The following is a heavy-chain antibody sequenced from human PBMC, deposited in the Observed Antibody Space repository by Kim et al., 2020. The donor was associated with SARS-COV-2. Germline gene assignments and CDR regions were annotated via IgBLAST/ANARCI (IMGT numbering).Heavy chain of an antibody. CDR3: AKGGYSSRPNYGMDV. D-gene: IGHD6-13*01. J-gene: IGHJ6*02. CDR1: GFTFDDYA. Sequence: GGSLRLSCAASGFTFDDYAMHWVRQAPGKGLEWVSLISGDGGSTYYADSVKGRFTISRDNSKNSLYLQMNSLRTEDTALYYCAKGGYSSRPNYGMDVWGQGTTVTVSS. V-gene: IGHV3-43*02. CDR2: ISGDGGST.